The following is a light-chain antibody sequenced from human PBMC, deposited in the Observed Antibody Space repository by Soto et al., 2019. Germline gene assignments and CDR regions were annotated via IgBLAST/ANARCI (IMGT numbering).Light chain of an antibody. CDR3: QQRSNWLSIT. CDR1: QSVSSTY. CDR2: DAS. J-gene: IGKJ5*01. V-gene: IGKV3D-20*02. Sequence: ENVFKPAPGPPVLFSGEKTTLPFRAIQSVSSTYLAWYQQQPGQAPRLLIYDASNRATGIPARFSGSGSGTDFTLTIGSLEPEDFAVYYCQQRSNWLSITFGQGTRLEIK.